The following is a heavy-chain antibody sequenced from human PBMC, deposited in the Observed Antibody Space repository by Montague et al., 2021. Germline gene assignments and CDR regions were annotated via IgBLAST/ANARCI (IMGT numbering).Heavy chain of an antibody. V-gene: IGHV3-21*01. J-gene: IGHJ3*02. D-gene: IGHD3-10*01. CDR2: ISGKSSYI. CDR3: ARENWGSGRAFDI. Sequence: SLSLSCSAFDFTSSSYTINWVRQAPGKGLEWVSYISGKSSYIYYAASVKGRFTISRDNAKNSLLLQMNSLRAEDTAVYYCARENWGSGRAFDIWGQGTMVTVPS. CDR1: DFTSSSYT.